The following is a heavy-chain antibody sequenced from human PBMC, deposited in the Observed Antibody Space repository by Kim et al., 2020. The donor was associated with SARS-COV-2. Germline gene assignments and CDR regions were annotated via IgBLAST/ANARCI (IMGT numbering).Heavy chain of an antibody. CDR3: ARDRRGCSSTSCHIVNYYYGMDV. Sequence: SETLSLTCTVSGGSISSGGYYWSWIRQHPGKGLEWIGYIYYSGSTYYNPSLKSRVTISVDTSKNQFSLKLSSVTAADTAVYYCARDRRGCSSTSCHIVNYYYGMDVWGQGTTVTVSS. J-gene: IGHJ6*02. V-gene: IGHV4-31*03. D-gene: IGHD2-2*01. CDR2: IYYSGST. CDR1: GGSISSGGYY.